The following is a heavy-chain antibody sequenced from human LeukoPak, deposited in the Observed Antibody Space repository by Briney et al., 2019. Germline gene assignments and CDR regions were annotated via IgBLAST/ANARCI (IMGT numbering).Heavy chain of an antibody. J-gene: IGHJ4*02. CDR1: GFTFSSYS. V-gene: IGHV3-21*01. CDR3: AKLVEMATIPLDY. CDR2: ISSSSSYI. Sequence: GGSLRLSCAASGFTFSSYSMNWVRQAPGKGLEWVSSISSSSSYIYYADSVKGRFTISRDNAKNSLYLQMNSLRAEDTAVYYCAKLVEMATIPLDYLGQGTLVTVSS. D-gene: IGHD5-24*01.